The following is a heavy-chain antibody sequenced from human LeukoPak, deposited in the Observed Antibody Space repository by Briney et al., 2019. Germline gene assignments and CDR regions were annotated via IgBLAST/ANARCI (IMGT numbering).Heavy chain of an antibody. CDR1: GFTFKAFR. CDR2: ISEDGDND. Sequence: GGSLRLSCSVSGFTFKAFRMHWVRQAPGKGLEWVAFISEDGDNDSYADSVKGRFTISRNNYENTLHLQMNSLRSEDTAVYYCARVSRYRPNWGQGTLVTVSS. J-gene: IGHJ4*02. CDR3: ARVSRYRPN. D-gene: IGHD3-16*02. V-gene: IGHV3-30*03.